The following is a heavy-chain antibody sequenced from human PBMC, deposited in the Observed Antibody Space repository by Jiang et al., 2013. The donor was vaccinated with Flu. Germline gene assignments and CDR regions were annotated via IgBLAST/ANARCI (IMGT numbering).Heavy chain of an antibody. Sequence: TLSLTCTVSGGSVTTRSHYWAGSVSPQGRDWSGLDCFSSREFQLQPSLKSRLTISLDTSHNQFSLRLTSLTAADTAVYFCARGESYDFWSGSPGGHWFDPWGQGILVTVSS. V-gene: IGHV4-61*01. CDR1: GGSVTTRSHY. D-gene: IGHD3-3*01. CDR2: FSSREF. CDR3: ARGESYDFWSGSPGGHWFDP. J-gene: IGHJ5*02.